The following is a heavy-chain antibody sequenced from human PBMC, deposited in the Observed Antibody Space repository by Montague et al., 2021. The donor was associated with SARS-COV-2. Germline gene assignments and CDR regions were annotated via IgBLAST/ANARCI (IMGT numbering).Heavy chain of an antibody. CDR1: GDSVSSNSAT. CDR3: TSGREGNYNVMDV. D-gene: IGHD1-1*01. J-gene: IGHJ6*02. CDR2: TYYRSKWYN. V-gene: IGHV6-1*01. Sequence: CAISGDSVSSNSATWNWVRQPPSSGLEWLGRTYYRSKWYNDYAVSVRGRVTTNPDTSKNQFSLQLNSVTPEDTAIYYCTSGREGNYNVMDVWGQGTTVTVSS.